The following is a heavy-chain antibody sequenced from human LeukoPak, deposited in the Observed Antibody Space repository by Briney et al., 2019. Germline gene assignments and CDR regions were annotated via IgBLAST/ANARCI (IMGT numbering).Heavy chain of an antibody. J-gene: IGHJ4*02. V-gene: IGHV4-34*01. CDR3: VRDIAAAGGFDY. CDR1: GGSISTYY. CDR2: INNSGST. Sequence: SETLPLTCTVSGGSISTYYWSWIRQPPGKGLEWIGEINNSGSTNYNPSLKSRVTISVDTSKNQFSLKLSSVTAADTAVYYCVRDIAAAGGFDYWGQGTLVTVSS. D-gene: IGHD6-13*01.